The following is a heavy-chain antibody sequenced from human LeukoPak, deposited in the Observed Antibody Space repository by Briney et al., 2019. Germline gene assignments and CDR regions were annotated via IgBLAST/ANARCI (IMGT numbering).Heavy chain of an antibody. CDR1: GGSFSGYY. CDR2: INHSGST. Sequence: SETLSLTCAVYGGSFSGYYWSWIRQPPGKGLEWIGEINHSGSTNYNPSLKSRVTISVDTSKNQFSLKLSSVTAADTAVYYCARGKQPGYISSWYNWFDPWGQGTLVTVSS. D-gene: IGHD6-13*01. CDR3: ARGKQPGYISSWYNWFDP. J-gene: IGHJ5*02. V-gene: IGHV4-34*01.